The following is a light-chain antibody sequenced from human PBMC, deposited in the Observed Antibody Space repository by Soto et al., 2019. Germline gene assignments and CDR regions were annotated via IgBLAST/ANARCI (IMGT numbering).Light chain of an antibody. J-gene: IGKJ4*01. CDR3: QQRGYWPLT. V-gene: IGKV3-11*01. Sequence: EIVLTQSPATLSLSPGERATLSCRASQSVSTSLAWYQQKPGQAPRLLIYEASIRATGLPARFSGSGSGTDFTLTISSLEPEDFAVYYCQQRGYWPLTFGGGTKVEIK. CDR2: EAS. CDR1: QSVSTS.